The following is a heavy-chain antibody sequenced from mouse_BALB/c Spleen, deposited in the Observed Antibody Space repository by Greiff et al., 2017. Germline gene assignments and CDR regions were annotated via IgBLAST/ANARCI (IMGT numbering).Heavy chain of an antibody. CDR1: GYTFTDYV. D-gene: IGHD1-1*01. V-gene: IGHV1-77*01. CDR3: ARRHYGALYAMDY. Sequence: VQLQQSGPELVKPGASVKMSCKASGYTFTDYVISWVKQRTGQGLEWIGEIYPGSGSTYYNEKFKGKATLTADKSSNTAYMQLSSLTSEDSAVYFCARRHYGALYAMDYWGQGTSVTVSS. J-gene: IGHJ4*01. CDR2: IYPGSGST.